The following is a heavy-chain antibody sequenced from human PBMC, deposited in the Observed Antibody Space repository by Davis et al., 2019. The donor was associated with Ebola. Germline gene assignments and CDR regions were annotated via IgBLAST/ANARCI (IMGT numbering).Heavy chain of an antibody. CDR2: LYHGGNT. CDR3: ARHGRAAGMSWFDP. Sequence: SETLSLTCTVSGGSISGYYWSWIRQPPGKGPEWIGFLYHGGNTNYNPSLKSRVTISVGPSENQFSLKVNSVTAADTAVYYCARHGRAAGMSWFDPWGQGALVTVSS. CDR1: GGSISGYY. V-gene: IGHV4-59*01. D-gene: IGHD6-13*01. J-gene: IGHJ5*02.